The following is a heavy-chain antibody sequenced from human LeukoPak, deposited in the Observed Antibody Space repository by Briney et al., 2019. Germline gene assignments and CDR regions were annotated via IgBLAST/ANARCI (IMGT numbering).Heavy chain of an antibody. CDR3: AKDMLAATGIAEYFQH. D-gene: IGHD6-13*01. CDR2: ISGSGGST. CDR1: GFTLRSYA. J-gene: IGHJ1*01. V-gene: IGHV3-23*01. Sequence: GGSLSLSCAASGFTLRSYAMSWVRQAPGKGREWVSAISGSGGSTYYADSVKGRFTISRDNSKNTLYLQMNSLRAEDTAVYYCAKDMLAATGIAEYFQHWGQGTLVTVSS.